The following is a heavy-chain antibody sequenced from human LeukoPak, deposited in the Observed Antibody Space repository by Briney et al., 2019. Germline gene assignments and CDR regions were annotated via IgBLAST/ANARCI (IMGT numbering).Heavy chain of an antibody. CDR3: ARGIAVAGTFWFDQ. V-gene: IGHV3-33*01. D-gene: IGHD6-19*01. CDR1: EFTFSNYD. J-gene: IGHJ5*02. CDR2: IWYDGSNK. Sequence: GGSLRLSCAASEFTFSNYDMHWVRQAPGKGLEWVAVIWYDGSNKYYADSVKGRFTISRDNSKNTLYLQMNSLRAEDTAVYYCARGIAVAGTFWFDQWGQGTLVTVSS.